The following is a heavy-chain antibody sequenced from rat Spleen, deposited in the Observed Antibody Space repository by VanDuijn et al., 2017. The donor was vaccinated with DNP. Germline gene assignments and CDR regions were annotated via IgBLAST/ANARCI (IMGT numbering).Heavy chain of an antibody. CDR3: TNDWELYY. D-gene: IGHD5-1*01. V-gene: IGHV5-25*01. Sequence: EVQLVESGGGLVQPGRSMKLSCVASGFTFSNYYMAWVRQAPTKGLEWVATISYDGRETYYRDSVKGRFTISRDTAKSTLYLQMDSLRSEDTATYYCTNDWELYYWGQGVMVTVSS. CDR2: ISYDGRET. J-gene: IGHJ2*01. CDR1: GFTFSNYY.